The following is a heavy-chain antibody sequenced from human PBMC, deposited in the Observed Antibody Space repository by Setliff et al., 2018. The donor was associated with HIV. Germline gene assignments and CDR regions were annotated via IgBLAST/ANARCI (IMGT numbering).Heavy chain of an antibody. Sequence: SETLSLTCYVTDDPISSYYWSWVRQPAGKGLEWIGRLYVSGDTNYNPSLKSRVTMSLDTSKTHFSLKLKSVTAADTAVYYCALTGHRLLRGYMDVWGKGTTVTVSS. CDR3: ALTGHRLLRGYMDV. J-gene: IGHJ6*04. CDR2: LYVSGDT. D-gene: IGHD2-15*01. V-gene: IGHV4-4*07. CDR1: DDPISSYY.